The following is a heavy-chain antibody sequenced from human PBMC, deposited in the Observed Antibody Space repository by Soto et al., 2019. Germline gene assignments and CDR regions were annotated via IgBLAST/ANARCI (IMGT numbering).Heavy chain of an antibody. CDR3: AEAVTISGSFYYGMDV. J-gene: IGHJ6*02. V-gene: IGHV3-23*01. CDR2: ISGSGSST. CDR1: GFTFSNYA. Sequence: GGSLRLSCASSGFTFSNYAMNLVRQAPGKGLEWVSGISGSGSSTYYADSVKGRFTISRDNSKNRMYLQVHSLRAEDTAAYYCAEAVTISGSFYYGMDVWGQGTTVTVSS. D-gene: IGHD3-3*01.